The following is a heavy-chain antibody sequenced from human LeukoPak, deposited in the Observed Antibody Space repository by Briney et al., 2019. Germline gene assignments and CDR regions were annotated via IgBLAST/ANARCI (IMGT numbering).Heavy chain of an antibody. CDR3: ARRGSWSYYYAMDV. V-gene: IGHV4-34*01. Sequence: SETLSLTCDVSGGSFNDYYWSWIRQPPGKGLEWIGEIRHSGSTNYNPSLKSRVTMLVDTSKNQFSLKLSSVTAADTAVYYCARRGSWSYYYAMDVWGQGTTVAVSS. D-gene: IGHD6-13*01. CDR2: IRHSGST. J-gene: IGHJ6*02. CDR1: GGSFNDYY.